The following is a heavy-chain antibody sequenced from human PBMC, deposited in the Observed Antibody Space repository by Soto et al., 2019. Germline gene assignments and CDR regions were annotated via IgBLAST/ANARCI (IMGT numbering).Heavy chain of an antibody. V-gene: IGHV4-30-4*01. J-gene: IGHJ5*02. D-gene: IGHD3-22*01. CDR3: ARGGENYYDSSGYYYDPDNWFDP. Sequence: QVQLQESGPGLVKPSQTLSLTCTVSGGSISSGDYYWSWIRQPPGKGLEWIGYIYYSGSTYYNPXRQRRVTMSGDXSXDXXSLKLSSVTAADTAVYYCARGGENYYDSSGYYYDPDNWFDPWGQGTLVTVSS. CDR1: GGSISSGDYY. CDR2: IYYSGST.